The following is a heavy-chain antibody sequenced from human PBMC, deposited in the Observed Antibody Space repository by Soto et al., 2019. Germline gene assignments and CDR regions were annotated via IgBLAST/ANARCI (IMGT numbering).Heavy chain of an antibody. CDR1: GESVSSNSAA. Sequence: SQTLSLTCAISGESVSSNSAAWNWIRQSPSRGLEWLGRTYYRSKWYNDYAVSVKSRITINPDTSKNQFSLQLNSVTPEDTAVYYCARSPVVVVTAILYYYYGMDVWGQGTTVTVSS. CDR2: TYYRSKWYN. CDR3: ARSPVVVVTAILYYYYGMDV. J-gene: IGHJ6*02. D-gene: IGHD2-21*02. V-gene: IGHV6-1*01.